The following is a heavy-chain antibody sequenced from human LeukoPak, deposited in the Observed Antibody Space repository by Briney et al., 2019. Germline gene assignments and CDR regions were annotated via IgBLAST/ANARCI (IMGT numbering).Heavy chain of an antibody. V-gene: IGHV4-39*07. D-gene: IGHD6-6*01. CDR2: VYYSGTT. J-gene: IGHJ1*01. Sequence: SETLSLTCTVSGGSISSSSYYWGWIRQPPGKGLEWIGSVYYSGTTYYNPSLESRVTISIDTSENQFSLNLNSVTAADTAVYYCARGGAARLHFQNWGQGTLVTVSS. CDR3: ARGGAARLHFQN. CDR1: GGSISSSSYY.